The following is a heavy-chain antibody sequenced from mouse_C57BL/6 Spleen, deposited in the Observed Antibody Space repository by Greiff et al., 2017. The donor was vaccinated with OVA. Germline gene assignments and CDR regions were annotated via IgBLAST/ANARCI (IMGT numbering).Heavy chain of an antibody. D-gene: IGHD6-1*01. V-gene: IGHV1-52*01. CDR1: GYTFTSYW. Sequence: QVQLQQPGAELVRPGSSVKLSCKASGYTFTSYWMHWVKQRPIQGLEWIGNIDPSDSETHYNQKFKDKATLTVDKSSSTAYMQLRSLTSEDSAVYYCGRCARTAGFAYWGQGTPVTVSA. J-gene: IGHJ3*01. CDR3: GRCARTAGFAY. CDR2: IDPSDSET.